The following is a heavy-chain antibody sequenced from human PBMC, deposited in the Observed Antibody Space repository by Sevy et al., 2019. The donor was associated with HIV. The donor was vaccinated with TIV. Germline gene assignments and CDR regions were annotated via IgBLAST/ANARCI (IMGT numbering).Heavy chain of an antibody. D-gene: IGHD5-12*01. J-gene: IGHJ5*02. V-gene: IGHV4-4*07. CDR3: TRAPPVRSGDDSLNWFDP. CDR2: IYNNEII. CDR1: GYSISGYY. Sequence: SETLSLTCTVSGYSISGYYCSWIRQAAGKGLEWIGRIYNNEIINYNPSLKSRVTMSVDTSKYQFSLKLSSVTAADTAVYYCTRAPPVRSGDDSLNWFDPWGQGSLVTVSS.